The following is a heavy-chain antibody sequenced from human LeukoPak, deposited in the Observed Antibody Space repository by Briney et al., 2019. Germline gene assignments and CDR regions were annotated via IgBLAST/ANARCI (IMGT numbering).Heavy chain of an antibody. CDR2: ISGSGGST. V-gene: IGHV3-23*01. Sequence: GGSLRLSCAASGFTFSSYAMSWVRQAPGKGLEWVSAISGSGGSTYYADSVKGRFTISRDNSKNTLYLQMNSLRAEDTAVYYCAKDLSEYSGSPTAFDYWGQGTPVTVSS. J-gene: IGHJ4*02. D-gene: IGHD1-26*01. CDR3: AKDLSEYSGSPTAFDY. CDR1: GFTFSSYA.